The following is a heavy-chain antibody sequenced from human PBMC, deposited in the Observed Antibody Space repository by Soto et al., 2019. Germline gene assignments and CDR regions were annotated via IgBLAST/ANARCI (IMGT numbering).Heavy chain of an antibody. D-gene: IGHD3-16*01. CDR1: GGSISSGNSYA. Sequence: QLQLQESGSGLVKPSQTLYLTCAVYGGSISSGNSYAWSWIRQPPGKGLEWIGSISHTGRSSYTPSLKGRVNTSVDKSKNQYSLKLSSVTAADMAVYYCARAVAPYLGTWFDPWGQGSLVIVSS. J-gene: IGHJ5*02. CDR3: ARAVAPYLGTWFDP. V-gene: IGHV4-30-2*01. CDR2: ISHTGRS.